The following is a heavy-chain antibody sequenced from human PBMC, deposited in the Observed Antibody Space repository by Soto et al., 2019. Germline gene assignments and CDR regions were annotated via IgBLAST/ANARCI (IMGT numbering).Heavy chain of an antibody. D-gene: IGHD2-15*01. CDR3: AREVRVAREVAPTFTDY. J-gene: IGHJ4*02. V-gene: IGHV1-18*04. CDR1: GYTFTSYG. Sequence: QVQLVQSGAEVKKPGASVKVSCKASGYTFTSYGISWVRQAPGQGLEGMGWISAYNGNTNYAQKLQGRVTMTTYTATSRAYMELRSLRSDDTAVYFWAREVRVAREVAPTFTDYRFQETLVIVSS. CDR2: ISAYNGNT.